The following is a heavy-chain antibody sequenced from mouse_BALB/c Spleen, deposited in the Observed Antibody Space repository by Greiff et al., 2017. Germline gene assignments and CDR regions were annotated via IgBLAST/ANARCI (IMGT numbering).Heavy chain of an antibody. CDR2: ISSGGSYT. CDR1: GFTFSSYT. CDR3: TREDAYDYRTGFAY. D-gene: IGHD2-4*01. V-gene: IGHV5-6-4*01. J-gene: IGHJ3*01. Sequence: DVKLVESGGGLVKPGGSLKLSCAASGFTFSSYTMSWVRQTPEKRLEWVATISSGGSYTYYPDSVKGRFTISRDNAKNTLYLQMSSLKSEDTAMYYCTREDAYDYRTGFAYWGQGTLVTVSA.